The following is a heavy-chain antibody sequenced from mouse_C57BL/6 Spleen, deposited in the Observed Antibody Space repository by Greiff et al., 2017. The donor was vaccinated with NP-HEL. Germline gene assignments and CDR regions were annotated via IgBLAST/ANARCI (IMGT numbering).Heavy chain of an antibody. CDR3: ARDKDYERNDV. D-gene: IGHD2-4*01. Sequence: DVKLVESGGGLVKPGGSLKLSCAASGFTFSSYAMSWVRQTPEKRLEWVATISDGGSYTYYPDNVKGRFTISRDNAKNNLYLQMSHLKSEDTAMYYCARDKDYERNDVWGTGTTVTVSS. CDR1: GFTFSSYA. CDR2: ISDGGSYT. V-gene: IGHV5-4*01. J-gene: IGHJ1*03.